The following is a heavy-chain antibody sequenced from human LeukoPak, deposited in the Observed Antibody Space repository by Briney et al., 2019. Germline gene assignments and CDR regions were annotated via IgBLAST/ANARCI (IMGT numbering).Heavy chain of an antibody. CDR2: IKEDGSEK. D-gene: IGHD3-22*01. J-gene: IGHJ4*02. V-gene: IGHV3-7*05. Sequence: GSLRLSCAASGFTFSNYFMSWVRQPPGKGLEWVANIKEDGSEKYYVDSAEGRFTISRDNAKNSLYLEMNSLRAEDTAVYYCARDDSTGYYYLDGWGQGTLVTVSS. CDR1: GFTFSNYF. CDR3: ARDDSTGYYYLDG.